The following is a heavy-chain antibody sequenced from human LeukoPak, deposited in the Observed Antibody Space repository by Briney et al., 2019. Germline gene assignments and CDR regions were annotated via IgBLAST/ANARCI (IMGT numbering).Heavy chain of an antibody. CDR2: MNHSGST. J-gene: IGHJ4*02. V-gene: IGHV4-34*01. Sequence: SETLSLTCAVYGGSFSGYYWSWIRQPPGKGLEWIGEMNHSGSTNYNPSLKSRITISIDTSKNQFSLKLSSVTAADTAVYYCARGRTTGDYWGQGTLVTVSS. CDR3: ARGRTTGDY. CDR1: GGSFSGYY. D-gene: IGHD1-1*01.